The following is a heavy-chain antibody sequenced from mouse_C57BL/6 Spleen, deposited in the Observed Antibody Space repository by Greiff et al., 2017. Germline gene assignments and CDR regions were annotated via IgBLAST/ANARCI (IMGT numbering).Heavy chain of an antibody. CDR3: ANLYYYGSSPMDD. D-gene: IGHD1-1*01. Sequence: VQLQQPGAELVKPGASVKMSCKASGYTFTSYWITWVKQRPGQGLEWIGDIYPGSGSTNYNEKFKSKATLTVDTSSSTAYMQLSSLTSEDSAVYYCANLYYYGSSPMDDWGQGTSVTVSS. CDR1: GYTFTSYW. J-gene: IGHJ4*01. CDR2: IYPGSGST. V-gene: IGHV1-55*01.